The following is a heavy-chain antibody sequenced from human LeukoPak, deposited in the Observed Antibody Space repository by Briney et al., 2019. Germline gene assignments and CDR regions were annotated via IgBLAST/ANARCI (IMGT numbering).Heavy chain of an antibody. Sequence: SETLSLTCTVSGGSISSYYWSWIRQPPGNGLEWIGYIYYSGSTNYNPSLKSRVTISVDTSKNQFSLKLSSVTAADTAVYYCAREYYDILTGYYLDAFDIWGQGTMVTVSS. V-gene: IGHV4-59*01. D-gene: IGHD3-9*01. J-gene: IGHJ3*02. CDR2: IYYSGST. CDR3: AREYYDILTGYYLDAFDI. CDR1: GGSISSYY.